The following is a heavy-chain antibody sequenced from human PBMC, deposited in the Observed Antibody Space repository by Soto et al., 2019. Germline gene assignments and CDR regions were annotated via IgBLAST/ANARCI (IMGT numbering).Heavy chain of an antibody. V-gene: IGHV1-2*02. CDR3: AREEAHYAPFDL. Sequence: QVQLVQSGAEVKKPGAAVKVSCKASGYTITDYYIHWVRQAPGQGLEWMGWINPHSGDITYAQRFQGRVTMTRDTSISTAYMELSSLTSEDTAIYYCAREEAHYAPFDLWGQGTLVTVSS. D-gene: IGHD3-16*01. J-gene: IGHJ4*02. CDR2: INPHSGDI. CDR1: GYTITDYY.